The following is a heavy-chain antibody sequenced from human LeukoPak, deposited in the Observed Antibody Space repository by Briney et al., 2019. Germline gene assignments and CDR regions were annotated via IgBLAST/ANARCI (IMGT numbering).Heavy chain of an antibody. D-gene: IGHD1-26*01. CDR2: ISSSGSTI. Sequence: GGSLRLSCAASGFTFSDYYMSWIRQAPGKGLEWVSYISSSGSTIYYADSVKSRFTISRDNAKNSLYLQMNSLRAEDTAVYYCARVSVVGATNFDYWGQGTLVTVSS. V-gene: IGHV3-11*01. CDR3: ARVSVVGATNFDY. CDR1: GFTFSDYY. J-gene: IGHJ4*02.